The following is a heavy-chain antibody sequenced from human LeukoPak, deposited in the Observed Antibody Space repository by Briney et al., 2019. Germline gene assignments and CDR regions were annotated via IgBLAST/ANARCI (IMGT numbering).Heavy chain of an antibody. D-gene: IGHD3-22*01. CDR3: ARVLHKRNYDSSVYYGY. CDR1: GFTFSSYG. J-gene: IGHJ4*02. V-gene: IGHV3-30*02. Sequence: GGSLRLSCTASGFTFSSYGMHWVRQVPGKGLEWVAFIRFDGSDKYYADSVKGRFTISRDNSKNTLFLQMNSLRAEDTAVYYCARVLHKRNYDSSVYYGYWGQGTLVTVSS. CDR2: IRFDGSDK.